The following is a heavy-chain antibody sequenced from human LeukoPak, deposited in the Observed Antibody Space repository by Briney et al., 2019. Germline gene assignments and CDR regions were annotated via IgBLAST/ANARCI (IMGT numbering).Heavy chain of an antibody. J-gene: IGHJ4*02. Sequence: SETLSLTCTVSGYSISSGYYWGWIRQPPGKGLEWIGSIYHSGRTFYNPSLKSRVTISVDTSKNQFSLKLTSVTAADTAVYYCARLPHYSSGDEYWGQGTLVTVSS. V-gene: IGHV4-38-2*02. CDR2: IYHSGRT. CDR3: ARLPHYSSGDEY. CDR1: GYSISSGYY. D-gene: IGHD6-19*01.